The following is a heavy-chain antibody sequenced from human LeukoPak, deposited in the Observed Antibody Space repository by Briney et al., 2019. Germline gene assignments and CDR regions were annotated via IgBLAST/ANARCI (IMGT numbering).Heavy chain of an antibody. CDR2: ISSSSSYI. V-gene: IGHV3-21*01. Sequence: GGSLRFSCAASGFTFSSYSMNWVRQAPGKGLEWVSSISSSSSYIYYADSAKGRFTISRDNAKNSLYLQMNSLRAEDTAVYYCARSFSEAGYSYGYSDYWGQGTLVTVSS. CDR1: GFTFSSYS. J-gene: IGHJ4*02. D-gene: IGHD5-18*01. CDR3: ARSFSEAGYSYGYSDY.